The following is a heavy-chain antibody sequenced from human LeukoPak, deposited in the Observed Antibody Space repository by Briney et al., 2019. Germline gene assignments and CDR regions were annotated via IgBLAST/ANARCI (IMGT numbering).Heavy chain of an antibody. CDR3: ARWPIAAAVGFDP. V-gene: IGHV4-39*01. J-gene: IGHJ5*02. D-gene: IGHD6-13*01. CDR1: GGSISSSSYY. Sequence: SETLSPTCTVSGGSISSSSYYWGWIRQPPGKGLEWIGSIYYSGSTYYNPSLKSRVTISVDTSKNQFSLKLSSVTAADTAVYYCARWPIAAAVGFDPWGQGTLVTVSS. CDR2: IYYSGST.